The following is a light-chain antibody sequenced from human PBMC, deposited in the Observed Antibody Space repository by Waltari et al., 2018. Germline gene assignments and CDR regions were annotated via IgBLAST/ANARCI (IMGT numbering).Light chain of an antibody. CDR1: SIDIGFYNY. J-gene: IGLJ3*02. V-gene: IGLV2-14*03. Sequence: QSALTQPASVSGPPGQSITISCTGTSIDIGFYNYVSGYQQHPGQPPKLMIYDVSERPSGVSNRFSGSKSGNTASLTISGLQAEDEADYYCNSYAGSSSWVFGGGTKLTVL. CDR3: NSYAGSSSWV. CDR2: DVS.